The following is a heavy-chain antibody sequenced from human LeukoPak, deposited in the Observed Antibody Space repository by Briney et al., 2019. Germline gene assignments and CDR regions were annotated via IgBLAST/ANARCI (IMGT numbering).Heavy chain of an antibody. J-gene: IGHJ6*03. V-gene: IGHV1-69*05. CDR2: IIPIFGTA. Sequence: ASVKVSXKASGGTFSSYAISWVRQAPGQGLGWMGRIIPIFGTANYAQKFQGRVTITTDESTSTAYMELSSLRSEDTAVYYCAGGIAVADYYYYYMDVWGKGTTVTVSS. CDR3: AGGIAVADYYYYYMDV. D-gene: IGHD6-19*01. CDR1: GGTFSSYA.